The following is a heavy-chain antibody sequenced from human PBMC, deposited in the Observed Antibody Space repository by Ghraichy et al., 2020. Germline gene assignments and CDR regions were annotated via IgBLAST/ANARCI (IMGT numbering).Heavy chain of an antibody. D-gene: IGHD6-19*01. CDR2: IYYSGST. Sequence: SETLSLTCTVSGGSISSSSYYWGWIRQPPGKGLEWIGSIYYSGSTYYNPSLKSRVTISVDTSKNQFSLKLSSVTAADTAVYYCRGGEQWGEFDYWGQGTLVTVSS. CDR1: GGSISSSSYY. CDR3: RGGEQWGEFDY. V-gene: IGHV4-39*01. J-gene: IGHJ4*02.